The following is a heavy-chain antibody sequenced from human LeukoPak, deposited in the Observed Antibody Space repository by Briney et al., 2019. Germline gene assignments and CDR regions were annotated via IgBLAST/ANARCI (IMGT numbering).Heavy chain of an antibody. CDR3: AFSFRGYSGYDPGDAFDI. Sequence: ASVKVSCKASGYTFTSYGISWVRQAPGQGLEWMGWISAYNGNTNYAQKLQGRVTMTTDTSTSTAYMGLRSLRSDDTAVYYCAFSFRGYSGYDPGDAFDIWGQGTMVTVSS. CDR2: ISAYNGNT. D-gene: IGHD5-12*01. V-gene: IGHV1-18*01. CDR1: GYTFTSYG. J-gene: IGHJ3*02.